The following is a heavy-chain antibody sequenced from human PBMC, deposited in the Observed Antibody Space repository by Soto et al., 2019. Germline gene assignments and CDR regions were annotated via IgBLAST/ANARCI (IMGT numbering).Heavy chain of an antibody. V-gene: IGHV3-74*01. J-gene: IGHJ6*03. Sequence: EVKLVESGGGLVQPGGSLRLSCAASGFTFTNYLMYWVRQAPGKGLVWVSRINSDGSVSSYADSVKGRLTISRDNVKNTLYLQMNSLRAEDTAVYYCARGDCVGGTCYSLAGSFYYYRDVWGKGTTVTVFS. D-gene: IGHD2-15*01. CDR1: GFTFTNYL. CDR2: INSDGSVS. CDR3: ARGDCVGGTCYSLAGSFYYYRDV.